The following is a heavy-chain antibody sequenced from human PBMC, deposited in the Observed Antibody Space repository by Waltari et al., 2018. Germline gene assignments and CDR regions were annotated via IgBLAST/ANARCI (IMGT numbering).Heavy chain of an antibody. V-gene: IGHV3-23*01. CDR1: GVHFGNYY. J-gene: IGHJ4*02. D-gene: IGHD1-1*01. Sequence: EVRLLESGGALVQPGGSLRLSCAASGVHFGNYYMIWVRQAPGRGLELVSTISGPAHETVYADSVKGRFTISRDNSKTTLYLQMNSLRVEDTAMYYCANYGQLPSNGDYWGQGTLVTVSS. CDR3: ANYGQLPSNGDY. CDR2: ISGPAHET.